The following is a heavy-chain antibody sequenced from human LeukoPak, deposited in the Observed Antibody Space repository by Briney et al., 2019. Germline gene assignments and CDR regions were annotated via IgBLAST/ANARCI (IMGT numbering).Heavy chain of an antibody. D-gene: IGHD3-22*01. CDR1: GGSLSSSSYY. J-gene: IGHJ3*02. CDR2: SYYSGST. V-gene: IGHV4-39*07. Sequence: SETLSLTCTVSGGSLSSSSYYWGWIRQPPGKGLEWIGSSYYSGSTYYNPSLKSRVTISVDTSKNQFSLKLRSVTAADTAVYYCARVGGITMIVVLITDAFDIWGQGTMVTVSS. CDR3: ARVGGITMIVVLITDAFDI.